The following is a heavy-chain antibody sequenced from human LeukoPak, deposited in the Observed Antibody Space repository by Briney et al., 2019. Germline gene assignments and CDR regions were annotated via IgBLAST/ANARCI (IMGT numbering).Heavy chain of an antibody. CDR1: GFTFSTYG. CDR3: AKLRTGGLREGSFDY. Sequence: GGSLRLSCAASGFTFSTYGMSWVRQAPGKGLEWVSGISGSGRSTYYADSVKGRFTVSRDNSKDTLYLRMSSLRAEDMAVYYCAKLRTGGLREGSFDYWGQGTLVTVSS. CDR2: ISGSGRST. V-gene: IGHV3-23*01. J-gene: IGHJ4*02. D-gene: IGHD4-17*01.